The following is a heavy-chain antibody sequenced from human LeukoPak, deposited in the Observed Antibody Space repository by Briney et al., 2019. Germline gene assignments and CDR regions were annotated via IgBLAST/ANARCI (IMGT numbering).Heavy chain of an antibody. CDR3: ATRWELQGWFDP. D-gene: IGHD1-26*01. Sequence: ASVKVSCKVSGYTLTELSMHWVRQAPGKGLEWMGGFDPEDGETIYAQKFQGRVTMTEDTSTDTAYMELSSLRPEDTAVYYCATRWELQGWFDPWGQGTLVTVSS. J-gene: IGHJ5*02. CDR2: FDPEDGET. V-gene: IGHV1-24*01. CDR1: GYTLTELS.